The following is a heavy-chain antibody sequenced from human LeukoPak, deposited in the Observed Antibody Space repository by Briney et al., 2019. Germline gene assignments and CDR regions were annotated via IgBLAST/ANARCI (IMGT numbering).Heavy chain of an antibody. CDR3: AKDRLDCSGGSCYYYYYGMDV. CDR1: VFTFSSCA. J-gene: IGHJ6*02. V-gene: IGHV3-23*01. CDR2: ISGSGGST. Sequence: GGSLRLSCAASVFTFSSCAMSWVRPAPGKGLEWVSAISGSGGSTYYADSVKGRFTISRDNSKNTLYLQMNSLRAEDTAVYYCAKDRLDCSGGSCYYYYYGMDVWGQGTTVTVSS. D-gene: IGHD2-15*01.